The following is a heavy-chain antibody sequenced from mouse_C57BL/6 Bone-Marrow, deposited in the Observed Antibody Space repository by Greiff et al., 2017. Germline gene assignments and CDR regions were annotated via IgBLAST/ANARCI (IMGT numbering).Heavy chain of an antibody. J-gene: IGHJ4*01. Sequence: DVKLVESGGGLVQPGESLKLSCESNEYEFPSHDMSWVRKTPEKRLELVAAINSDGGSTYYPDTMERRFIISRDNTKKTLYLQMSSLRSEDTALYYCARLTTYYYGSSHAMDYWGQGTSVTVSS. D-gene: IGHD1-1*01. CDR2: INSDGGST. CDR3: ARLTTYYYGSSHAMDY. CDR1: EYEFPSHD. V-gene: IGHV5-2*01.